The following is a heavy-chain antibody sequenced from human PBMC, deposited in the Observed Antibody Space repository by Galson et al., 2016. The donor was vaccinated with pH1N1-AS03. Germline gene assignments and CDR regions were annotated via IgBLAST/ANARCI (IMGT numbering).Heavy chain of an antibody. CDR2: MDHSGSS. CDR1: DDSIRSSLYY. Sequence: SETLSLTCIVADDSIRSSLYYWGWIRQSTGKGLEWIGSMDHSGSSYYNPSLQSRVTMSVDLSKRHFSLKLTSVTAVDTGVYYCARQGDTSMVTYYHYYHRDCWGKGTTVTVSS. V-gene: IGHV4-39*01. D-gene: IGHD5-18*01. J-gene: IGHJ6*03. CDR3: ARQGDTSMVTYYHYYHRDC.